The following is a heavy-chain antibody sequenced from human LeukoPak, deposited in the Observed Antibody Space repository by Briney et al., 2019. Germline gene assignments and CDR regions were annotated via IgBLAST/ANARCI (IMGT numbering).Heavy chain of an antibody. V-gene: IGHV5-51*01. CDR2: DYPRDSDT. J-gene: IGHJ4*02. D-gene: IGHD1-1*01. CDR3: ARPGERSRRDWNLDQ. Sequence: GESLKISCKASGYSFSNYWIGWVRQVPGKGVEWMGLDYPRDSDTRYSPSFQGQVTISADKSISTAYLQWSSLKASDTAVYYCARPGERSRRDWNLDQWGQGTLVTVSS. CDR1: GYSFSNYW.